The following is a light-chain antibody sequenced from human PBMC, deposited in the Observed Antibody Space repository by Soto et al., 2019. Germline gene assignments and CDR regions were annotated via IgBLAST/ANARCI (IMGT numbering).Light chain of an antibody. V-gene: IGLV2-14*03. J-gene: IGLJ1*01. CDR2: DVN. Sequence: QSALTQPASVSGSPGQSITVSCSGISSDFGVSNYVSWYQQHPGKAPRLIIFDVNNRPSGVSPRFSGSKSGDTASLTISGLQTEDEADYYCISYTSDDVRYVFGTGTKVTVL. CDR3: ISYTSDDVRYV. CDR1: SSDFGVSNY.